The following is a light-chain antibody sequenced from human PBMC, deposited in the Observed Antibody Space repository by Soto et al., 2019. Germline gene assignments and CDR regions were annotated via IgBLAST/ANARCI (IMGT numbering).Light chain of an antibody. CDR3: QQYYATPFT. V-gene: IGKV4-1*01. J-gene: IGKJ3*01. Sequence: DIVMTQSPDSLAVSLGERATINCKSSQNVLYNSNNKNYLAWYQQKPGQPPKLLIYWASTRESGVPDRFSGCGSGTDFTLTISSLQAEDVAVYYCQQYYATPFTFGPGTKVDI. CDR2: WAS. CDR1: QNVLYNSNNKNY.